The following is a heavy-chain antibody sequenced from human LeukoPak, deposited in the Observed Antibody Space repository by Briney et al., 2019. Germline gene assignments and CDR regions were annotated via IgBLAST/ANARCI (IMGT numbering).Heavy chain of an antibody. V-gene: IGHV4-59*11. CDR3: AKNSPLPRAAAVAYWDYYMDV. D-gene: IGHD6-13*01. CDR1: GGSLRGHY. J-gene: IGHJ6*03. Sequence: SETLSLTCGVSGGSLRGHYARGIRQPPGKGLECVGYIYYSGSTNYNPSLKSRVTISLDTSKNHVSLNLSSLTQLDTALYYGAKNSPLPRAAAVAYWDYYMDVWGKGTTVTVSS. CDR2: IYYSGST.